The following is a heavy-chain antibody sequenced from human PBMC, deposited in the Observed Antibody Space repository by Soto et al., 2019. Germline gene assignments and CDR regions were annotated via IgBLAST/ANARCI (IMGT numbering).Heavy chain of an antibody. D-gene: IGHD1-26*01. CDR2: LYDVDGT. Sequence: DVQLVESGGGLIQPGGSLRLSCAAFGLTVSGKKYMAWVRQAPGRGLEWVSGLYDVDGTYYADSVKGRFTLSSDSSNGIVDLKMNSLRNDDTNIYYCASWLLREHAYDIWGVGTTV. J-gene: IGHJ3*02. CDR3: ASWLLREHAYDI. CDR1: GLTVSGKKY. V-gene: IGHV3-53*01.